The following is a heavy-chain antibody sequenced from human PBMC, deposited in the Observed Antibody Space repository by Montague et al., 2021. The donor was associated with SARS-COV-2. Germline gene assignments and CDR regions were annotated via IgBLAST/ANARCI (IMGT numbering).Heavy chain of an antibody. Sequence: SETLSLTCGVSGGSLSGYHWSWIRQPPGRGLEWIGEIGPSGSTNYNPALKSRVTISLDTSKNQFSLKLTSVTAADTAVYYRARGLIDITMMVVVFTGASLYFDYWSQGTLVTVSS. CDR3: ARGLIDITMMVVVFTGASLYFDY. D-gene: IGHD3-22*01. V-gene: IGHV4-34*01. J-gene: IGHJ4*02. CDR1: GGSLSGYH. CDR2: IGPSGST.